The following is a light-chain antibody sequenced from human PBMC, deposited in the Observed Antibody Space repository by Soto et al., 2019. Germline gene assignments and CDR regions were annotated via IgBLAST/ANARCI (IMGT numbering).Light chain of an antibody. Sequence: EIVMTQSPATLSVSPGERATLSCRASQSVSSNLAWYQQKPGQAPRLLIYGASTRAPGIPARFSGSGSGTEFTLTHSSLQSEDFAVFYCHQYNNWSLWTFCQRDKVEIK. V-gene: IGKV3D-15*01. J-gene: IGKJ1*01. CDR3: HQYNNWSLWT. CDR2: GAS. CDR1: QSVSSN.